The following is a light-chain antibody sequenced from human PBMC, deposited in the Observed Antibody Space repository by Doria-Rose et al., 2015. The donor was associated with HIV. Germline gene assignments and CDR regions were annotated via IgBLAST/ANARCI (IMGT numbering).Light chain of an antibody. J-gene: IGKJ5*01. CDR3: QQYGTSRGT. Sequence: TQSPGTLSLSPGERATLSCRASQRVKSSYLAWYQQTPGQAPRLLIYDASTRATGIPDRFSGCGSGTDFTLTISRLETEDVAVYYCQQYGTSRGTFGQGTRLEIK. V-gene: IGKV3-20*01. CDR2: DAS. CDR1: QRVKSSY.